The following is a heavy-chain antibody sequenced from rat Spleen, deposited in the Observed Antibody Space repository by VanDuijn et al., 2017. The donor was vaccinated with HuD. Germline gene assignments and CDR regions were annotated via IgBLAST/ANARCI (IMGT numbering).Heavy chain of an antibody. CDR3: ARLGIPGYNWFAY. J-gene: IGHJ3*01. CDR2: IHYEGSST. CDR1: GFTFNDYY. D-gene: IGHD1-4*01. V-gene: IGHV5-22*01. Sequence: EVQLVESGGGLVQPGRSMRLSCAASGFTFNDYYMAWVRQAPEKGLEWVASIHYEGSSTYYGDSVKGRFTISRDNAKSTLYLQMNSLRSEDTATYYCARLGIPGYNWFAYWGQGTLVTVSS.